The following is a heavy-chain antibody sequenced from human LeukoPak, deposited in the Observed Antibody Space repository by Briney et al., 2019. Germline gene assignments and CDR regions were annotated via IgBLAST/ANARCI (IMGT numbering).Heavy chain of an antibody. CDR1: GFTFSSYA. J-gene: IGHJ4*02. Sequence: GGSLRLSCAASGFTFSSYAMSWVRQAPGKGLEWVSAISGSGSSTYYADSVKGRFTISRDNSKNTLYLQMNSLRAEDTAVYYCAKHREVATIAPPDYWGQGTLVTVSS. D-gene: IGHD5-12*01. V-gene: IGHV3-23*01. CDR3: AKHREVATIAPPDY. CDR2: ISGSGSST.